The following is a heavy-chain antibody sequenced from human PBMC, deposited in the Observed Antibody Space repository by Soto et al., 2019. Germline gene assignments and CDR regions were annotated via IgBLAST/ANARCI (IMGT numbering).Heavy chain of an antibody. D-gene: IGHD1-26*01. CDR1: GFTFSSYA. V-gene: IGHV3-30-3*01. J-gene: IGHJ6*02. CDR3: ERGRGGVVGATTPIYYYYYYGMDV. CDR2: ISYDGSNK. Sequence: QVQLVESGGGVVQPGRSLRLSCAASGFTFSSYAMHWVRQAPGKGLEWVAVISYDGSNKYYADSVKGRFTISRDNSKNTLYLQMNSLRAEDTAVYYCERGRGGVVGATTPIYYYYYYGMDVWGQGTTVTVSS.